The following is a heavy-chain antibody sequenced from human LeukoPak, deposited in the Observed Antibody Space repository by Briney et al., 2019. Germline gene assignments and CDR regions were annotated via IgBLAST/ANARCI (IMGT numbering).Heavy chain of an antibody. Sequence: ASVKVSCKASGGTFSSYAISWVRQAPGQGLEWMGRIIPILGIANYAQKFQGRVTITADKSTSTAYMELSSLRSEDTAVYYCAREPQIVVATAIGENDDAFDIWGQGTMVTVSS. CDR3: AREPQIVVATAIGENDDAFDI. D-gene: IGHD2-21*02. CDR1: GGTFSSYA. J-gene: IGHJ3*02. CDR2: IIPILGIA. V-gene: IGHV1-69*04.